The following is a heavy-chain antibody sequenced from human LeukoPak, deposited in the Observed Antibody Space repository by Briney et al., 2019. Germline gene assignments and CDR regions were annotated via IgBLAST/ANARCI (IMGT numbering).Heavy chain of an antibody. CDR3: ASLTDARWSDP. CDR2: VYNSGST. V-gene: IGHV4-39*02. CDR1: GGSISRSSFY. Sequence: SETLSLTCTVSGGSISRSSFYWAWLRQPPGKGLEWIGSVYNSGSTYYNPSLKSRVTISEDTSKNHFSLKLTSVTAADTAVYYCASLTDARWSDPWGQGALVTVSS. J-gene: IGHJ5*02.